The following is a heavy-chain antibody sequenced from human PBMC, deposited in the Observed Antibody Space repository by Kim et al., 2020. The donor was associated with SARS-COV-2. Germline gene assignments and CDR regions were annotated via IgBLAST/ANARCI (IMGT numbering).Heavy chain of an antibody. D-gene: IGHD3-22*01. V-gene: IGHV3-11*06. Sequence: GGSLRLSCAASGFTFSDYYMSWIRQAPGKGLEWVSYISSSSSYTNYADSVKGRFTISRDNAKNSLYLQMNSLRAEDTAAYYCARGAYPFYDTSGYYDYWGQGTLVTVSS. J-gene: IGHJ4*02. CDR1: GFTFSDYY. CDR2: ISSSSSYT. CDR3: ARGAYPFYDTSGYYDY.